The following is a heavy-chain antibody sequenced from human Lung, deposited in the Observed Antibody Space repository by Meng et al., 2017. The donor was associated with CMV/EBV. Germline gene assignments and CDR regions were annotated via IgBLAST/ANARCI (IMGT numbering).Heavy chain of an antibody. Sequence: SCVASGFTLNNDAMTWVRQAPGKGLEWVSTIVGSGRTTYYADSVKGRFTISRDSSKNTLYLEMNSLRAEDTAVYYCATSSLRGRITICEVVSPPDSXGQGXLVTVSS. D-gene: IGHD3-3*01. V-gene: IGHV3-23*01. CDR3: ATSSLRGRITICEVVSPPDS. CDR2: IVGSGRTT. J-gene: IGHJ4*02. CDR1: GFTLNNDA.